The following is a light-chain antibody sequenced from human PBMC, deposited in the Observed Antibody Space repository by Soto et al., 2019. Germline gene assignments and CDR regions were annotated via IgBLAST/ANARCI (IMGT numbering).Light chain of an antibody. Sequence: DIQMTQSPSTLSASVGDRVTITCRASQRMNDWLAWFQQKPGKAPKVLIYDASSLQSGVPSRFSGSGSGTEFTLTIDGLQPDDVATYYCLRYNAFSQTFGQGTKVEL. J-gene: IGKJ1*01. CDR2: DAS. CDR3: LRYNAFSQT. CDR1: QRMNDW. V-gene: IGKV1-5*01.